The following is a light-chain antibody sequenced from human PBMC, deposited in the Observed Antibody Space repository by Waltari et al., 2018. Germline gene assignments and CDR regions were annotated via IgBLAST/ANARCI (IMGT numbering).Light chain of an antibody. CDR2: KDS. Sequence: SFELTQPPSLSVSPGQTARITCSGDALSKQYAHWHQQRPGLAPVLVIYKDSERPSGIPGRCSGSSSGKTVTLTISGVQAEDEADYYCQSADSSGSVVFGGGTKLTVL. CDR1: ALSKQY. V-gene: IGLV3-25*03. J-gene: IGLJ2*01. CDR3: QSADSSGSVV.